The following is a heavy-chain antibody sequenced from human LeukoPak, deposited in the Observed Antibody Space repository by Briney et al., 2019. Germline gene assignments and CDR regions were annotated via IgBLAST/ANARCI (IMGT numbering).Heavy chain of an antibody. V-gene: IGHV3-23*01. CDR2: INYSGSGT. CDR1: GFTFSSYA. Sequence: GGSLRLSCVASGFTFSSYAMNWVRQAPGKGLEWVSTINYSGSGTYYADSVKGRFTISRDNSKNTLYLQMNSLRAEDTAVYYCAKDLKPSYYESVAQFDYWGQGTLVTHSS. J-gene: IGHJ4*02. D-gene: IGHD3-22*01. CDR3: AKDLKPSYYESVAQFDY.